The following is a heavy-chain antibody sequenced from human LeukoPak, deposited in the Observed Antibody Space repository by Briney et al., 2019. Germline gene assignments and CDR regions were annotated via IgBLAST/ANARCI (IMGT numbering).Heavy chain of an antibody. V-gene: IGHV1-18*01. D-gene: IGHD6-6*01. CDR1: GYTFTSYG. CDR3: ARDMSIAARSVAFDI. CDR2: ISAYNGNT. J-gene: IGHJ3*02. Sequence: GASVKVSCKASGYTFTSYGISWVRQAPGQGLEWMGWISAYNGNTNYAQKLQGRVTMTTDTSTSTAYMELSSLRSEDTAVYYCARDMSIAARSVAFDIWGQGTMVTVSS.